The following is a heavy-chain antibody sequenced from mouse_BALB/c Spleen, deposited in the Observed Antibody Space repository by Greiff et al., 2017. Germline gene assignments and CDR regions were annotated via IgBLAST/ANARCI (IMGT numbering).Heavy chain of an antibody. D-gene: IGHD1-2*01. CDR2: IDPENGNT. J-gene: IGHJ2*01. CDR3: ATTATGFDY. Sequence: EVQLVESGAELVRPGALVKLSCKASGFNIKDYYMHWVKQRPEQGLEWIGWIDPENGNTIYDPKFQGKASITADTSSNTAYLQLSSLTSEDTAVYYCATTATGFDYWGQGTTLTVSS. CDR1: GFNIKDYY. V-gene: IGHV14-1*02.